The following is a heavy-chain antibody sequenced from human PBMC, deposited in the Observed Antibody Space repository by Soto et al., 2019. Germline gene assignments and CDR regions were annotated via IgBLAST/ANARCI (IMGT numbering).Heavy chain of an antibody. CDR3: ATDANEYLWEYYFDF. CDR2: ISHDGSND. J-gene: IGHJ4*02. Sequence: GGSLRLSCAASGFSFSSYGMHWVRQAPAKGLEWVAFISHDGSNDYYADSVKGRYTISRDNSKNTVYLQMNSPRVEDTAVYYCATDANEYLWEYYFDFWGQGTLVTVSS. CDR1: GFSFSSYG. D-gene: IGHD3-16*01. V-gene: IGHV3-30*03.